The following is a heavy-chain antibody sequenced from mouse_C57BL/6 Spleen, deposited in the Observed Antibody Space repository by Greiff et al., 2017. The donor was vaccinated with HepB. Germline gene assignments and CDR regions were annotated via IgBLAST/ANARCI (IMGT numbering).Heavy chain of an antibody. D-gene: IGHD3-2*02. Sequence: EVHLVESGEGLVKPGGSLKLSCAASGFTFSSYAMSWVRQTPEKRLEWVAYISSGGDYIYYADTVKGRFTISRDNARNTLYLQMSSLKSEDTVMYYWTRDPLDSSGYWFAYWGQGTLVTVSA. CDR2: ISSGGDYI. J-gene: IGHJ3*01. CDR3: TRDPLDSSGYWFAY. CDR1: GFTFSSYA. V-gene: IGHV5-9-1*02.